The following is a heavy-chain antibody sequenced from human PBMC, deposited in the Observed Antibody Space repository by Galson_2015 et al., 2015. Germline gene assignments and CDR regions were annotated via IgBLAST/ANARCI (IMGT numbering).Heavy chain of an antibody. CDR3: AREQASTFAY. V-gene: IGHV6-1*01. Sequence: CAISGDSVSTNSAAWNWIRQSPSRGLEWLGRTYYRSKWYNDHALSVKSRITISPDTSKNQFSLHLNSVTPEDTAVYFCAREQASTFAYWGQGTLVTVSS. CDR1: GDSVSTNSAA. J-gene: IGHJ4*02. CDR2: TYYRSKWYN.